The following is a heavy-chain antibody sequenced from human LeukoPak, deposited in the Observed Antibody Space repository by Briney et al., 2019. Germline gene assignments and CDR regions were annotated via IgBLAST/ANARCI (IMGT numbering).Heavy chain of an antibody. CDR3: ARDRVYDGSGYLGFDP. J-gene: IGHJ5*02. D-gene: IGHD3-22*01. CDR2: ISAYNGNT. V-gene: IGHV1-18*01. CDR1: GYTFTSYG. Sequence: ASVKVSCKASGYTFTSYGISWVRQAPGQGLEWMGWISAYNGNTNYAQKLQGRVTMTTDTSTSTAYMELRSLRSDDTAVYYCARDRVYDGSGYLGFDPWGQGTLVTVSS.